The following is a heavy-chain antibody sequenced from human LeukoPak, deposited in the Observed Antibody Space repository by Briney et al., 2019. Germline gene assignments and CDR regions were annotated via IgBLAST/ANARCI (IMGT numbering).Heavy chain of an antibody. Sequence: GGSLRLSCAASGFTFSSYAMHWVRQAPGKGLEWVAVISYDGSNKYYADSVKGRFTISRDNSKNTLYLQMNSLRAEDTAVYYCARGPNRLYCSGGSCYGAAFDIWGQGTMVTVPS. J-gene: IGHJ3*02. CDR3: ARGPNRLYCSGGSCYGAAFDI. CDR2: ISYDGSNK. D-gene: IGHD2-15*01. CDR1: GFTFSSYA. V-gene: IGHV3-30*04.